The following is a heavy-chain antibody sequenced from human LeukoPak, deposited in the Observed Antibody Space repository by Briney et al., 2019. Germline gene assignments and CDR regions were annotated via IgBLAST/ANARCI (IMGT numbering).Heavy chain of an antibody. CDR2: IYTSGST. V-gene: IGHV4-61*02. Sequence: SETLSLTCTVSGGSISSGSYYWSWIRQPAGKGLEWIGRIYTSGSTNYNPSLKSRVTISVDTSKNQFSLKLSSVTAADTAVYYCARDSLYSSSWYEDNWGQGTLITVSS. CDR3: ARDSLYSSSWYEDN. CDR1: GGSISSGSYY. J-gene: IGHJ4*02. D-gene: IGHD6-13*01.